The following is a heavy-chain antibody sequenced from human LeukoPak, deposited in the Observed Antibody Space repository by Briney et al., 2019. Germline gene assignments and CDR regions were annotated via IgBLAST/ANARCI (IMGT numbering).Heavy chain of an antibody. CDR2: ISSSSSYI. V-gene: IGHV3-21*01. J-gene: IGHJ6*03. CDR3: ARDRYSSRWYGYYYYYYMDV. D-gene: IGHD6-13*01. Sequence: GGSLRLSCAASGFTFSSYSMNWVRQAPGKGLEWVSSISSSSSYIYYADSVKGRFTISRDNAKNSLYLQMNSLRAEDTAVYYCARDRYSSRWYGYYYYYYMDVWGKGTTVTVSS. CDR1: GFTFSSYS.